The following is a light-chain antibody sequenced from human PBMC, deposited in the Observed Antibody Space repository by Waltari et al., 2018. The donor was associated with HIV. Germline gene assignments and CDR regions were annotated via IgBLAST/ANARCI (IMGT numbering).Light chain of an antibody. CDR1: SGSVSSAYY. J-gene: IGLJ3*02. Sequence: QTVVTQEPSFSVSPGGTITLTCGLSSGSVSSAYYPSWYQQTTGQPPRTLIYNTDTRSSGVPDRFSVSIVGNKAALTITGAQSEDESDYYCLLYMASGRVFGGGTRLTVL. CDR2: NTD. V-gene: IGLV8-61*01. CDR3: LLYMASGRV.